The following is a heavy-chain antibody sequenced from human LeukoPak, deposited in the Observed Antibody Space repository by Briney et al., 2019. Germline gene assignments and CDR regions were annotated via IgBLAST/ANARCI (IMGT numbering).Heavy chain of an antibody. CDR3: AHRRCSSTSCYLDFDY. CDR2: IYWDDDK. J-gene: IGHJ4*02. V-gene: IGHV2-5*02. Sequence: SGPSLVKPTQTLTLTCTFSGFSLSTSGVGVGWIRQPPGKALEWLALIYWDDDKRYSPSLKSRLTITKDTSKNQVVLTMTNMDPVDTATYYCAHRRCSSTSCYLDFDYWGQGTLVTVSS. D-gene: IGHD2-2*01. CDR1: GFSLSTSGVG.